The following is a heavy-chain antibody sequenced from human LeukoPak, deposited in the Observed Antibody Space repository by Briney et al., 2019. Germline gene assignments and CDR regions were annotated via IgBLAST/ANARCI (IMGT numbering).Heavy chain of an antibody. Sequence: PSETLSLTCSVSGGSISSSIYYWGWIRQPPGKGLEWIGSIYYSGSTYYNPSLKSRVTISVDTSKNQFSLKLRSVTAADTAVYYCARGRGYQLLYFDYWGQGTLVTVSS. CDR2: IYYSGST. J-gene: IGHJ4*02. CDR3: ARGRGYQLLYFDY. CDR1: GGSISSSIYY. D-gene: IGHD2-2*01. V-gene: IGHV4-39*01.